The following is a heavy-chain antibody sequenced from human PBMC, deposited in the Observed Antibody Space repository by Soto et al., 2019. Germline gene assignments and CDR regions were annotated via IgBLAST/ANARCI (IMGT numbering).Heavy chain of an antibody. CDR2: ISAYNGDT. Sequence: QVQLVQSGAEVAKPGASVKVSCKSSGYTFSDYGISWVRQAPGQGLGRMGWISAYNGDTNYAHKFQGRVTMTTDTSTSAAYLELRSLRSDDTAVYYCARTGRVLEWLATFDYWGQGNLVTVSS. J-gene: IGHJ4*02. V-gene: IGHV1-18*01. D-gene: IGHD3-3*01. CDR1: GYTFSDYG. CDR3: ARTGRVLEWLATFDY.